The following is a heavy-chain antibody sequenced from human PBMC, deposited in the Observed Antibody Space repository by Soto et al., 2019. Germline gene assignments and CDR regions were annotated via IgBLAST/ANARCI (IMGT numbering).Heavy chain of an antibody. J-gene: IGHJ4*02. Sequence: ASVKVSCKASGYTFTSYGISWVRQAPGQGLEWMGWINTGNSDTKYSQKFQGRVTITRDTSASTAYMELSSLRSEDTAVYYCGSRPGIAVAGLDYWGQGTLVTVSS. CDR1: GYTFTSYG. V-gene: IGHV1-3*04. CDR2: INTGNSDT. D-gene: IGHD6-19*01. CDR3: GSRPGIAVAGLDY.